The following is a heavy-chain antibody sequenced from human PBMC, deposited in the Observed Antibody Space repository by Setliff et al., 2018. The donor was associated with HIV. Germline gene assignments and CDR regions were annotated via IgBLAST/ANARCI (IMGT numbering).Heavy chain of an antibody. CDR2: ISNDNIPSSDRSIT. V-gene: IGHV3-74*03. CDR1: GFTFSNYW. D-gene: IGHD3-16*01. Sequence: GGSLRLSCAGSGFTFSNYWIHWVRKVPGKGLAWVSRISNDNIPSSDRSITAYADSVKGRFTISRDNAKNTVYLQMNSLRAEDTAVYFCARDGGSGTPFDYWGQGTLVTVSS. J-gene: IGHJ4*02. CDR3: ARDGGSGTPFDY.